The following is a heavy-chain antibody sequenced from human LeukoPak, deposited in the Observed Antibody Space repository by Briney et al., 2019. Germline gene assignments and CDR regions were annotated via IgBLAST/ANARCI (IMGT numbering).Heavy chain of an antibody. V-gene: IGHV3-30*02. Sequence: GGSLRLSCAASGFTFSSYDIHWVRQAPGRGLEWVAFIRYDGSNKYYADSVKGRLTITRDNSKNTVYLQMNSLRAADTALYYCAKDFGSYGPLFDYWGQGTLVTVSS. J-gene: IGHJ4*02. CDR2: IRYDGSNK. D-gene: IGHD5-18*01. CDR3: AKDFGSYGPLFDY. CDR1: GFTFSSYD.